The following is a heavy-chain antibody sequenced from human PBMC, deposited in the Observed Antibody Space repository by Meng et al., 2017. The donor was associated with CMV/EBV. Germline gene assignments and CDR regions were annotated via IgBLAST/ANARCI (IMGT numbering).Heavy chain of an antibody. CDR3: ARVRGILDSGYYYYYYGMDV. J-gene: IGHJ6*02. CDR2: IYYSGST. Sequence: GSLRLSCTVSGGSVSSGSYYWSWIRQPPGKGLEWIGYIYYSGSTNYNPSLKSRVTISVDASKNQFSLKLSSVTAADTAVYYCARVRGILDSGYYYYYYGMDVWGQGTTVTVSS. D-gene: IGHD3-16*01. V-gene: IGHV4-61*01. CDR1: GGSVSSGSYY.